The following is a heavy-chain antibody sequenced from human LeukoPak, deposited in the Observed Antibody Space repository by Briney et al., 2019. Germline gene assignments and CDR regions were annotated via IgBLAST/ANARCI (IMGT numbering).Heavy chain of an antibody. CDR1: GGSISSYY. CDR2: IYYSGST. CDR3: ARLWFGVDPHFYYYMDV. V-gene: IGHV4-59*01. Sequence: SETLSLTCTVSGGSISSYYWSWIRQPPGKGLEWIGYIYYSGSTNYNPSLKSRVTISVDTSKNQFSLKLSSVTAADTAVYYCARLWFGVDPHFYYYMDVWGKGTTVTVSS. J-gene: IGHJ6*03. D-gene: IGHD3-3*01.